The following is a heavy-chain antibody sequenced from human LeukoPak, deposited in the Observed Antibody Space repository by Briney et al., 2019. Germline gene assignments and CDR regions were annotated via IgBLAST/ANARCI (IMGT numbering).Heavy chain of an antibody. D-gene: IGHD1-26*01. V-gene: IGHV3-23*01. J-gene: IGHJ3*02. Sequence: GGSLRLSCVASGFTFSTYAMSWVRQAPGKGLEWVSAISHNGAFTNYVESLKGRFTISRDNSKNTVYLQMDSLTAEDTAAYYCVKILQYRGSFGAFENWGQGTMVTVSS. CDR2: ISHNGAFT. CDR1: GFTFSTYA. CDR3: VKILQYRGSFGAFEN.